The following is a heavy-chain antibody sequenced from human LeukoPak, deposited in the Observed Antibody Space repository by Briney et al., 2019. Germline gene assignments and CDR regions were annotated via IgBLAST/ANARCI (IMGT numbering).Heavy chain of an antibody. CDR2: IYYSGST. J-gene: IGHJ5*01. D-gene: IGHD6-19*01. Sequence: PSETLSLTCTVSGGSMSSYYWSWIRQPPGKGLEWIAYIYYSGSTNHNPSLKSRLTISVDTPKNQFSLKLSSVTAAGTAVYYCARAAVAGIWFDSWGQGTLVTVSS. V-gene: IGHV4-59*01. CDR1: GGSMSSYY. CDR3: ARAAVAGIWFDS.